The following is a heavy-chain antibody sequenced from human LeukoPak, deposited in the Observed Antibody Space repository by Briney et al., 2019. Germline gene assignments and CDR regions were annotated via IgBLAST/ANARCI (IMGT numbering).Heavy chain of an antibody. D-gene: IGHD6-13*01. CDR2: ISSSSSYI. J-gene: IGHJ4*02. V-gene: IGHV3-21*01. CDR3: ARDQGIAAAWFDY. Sequence: GGSLRLSCAASGFTFSSYSMNWVRQAPGKGLEWVSSISSSSSYIYYADSVEGRFTISRDNAKNSLYLQMNSLRAEDTAVYYCARDQGIAAAWFDYWGQGTLVTVSS. CDR1: GFTFSSYS.